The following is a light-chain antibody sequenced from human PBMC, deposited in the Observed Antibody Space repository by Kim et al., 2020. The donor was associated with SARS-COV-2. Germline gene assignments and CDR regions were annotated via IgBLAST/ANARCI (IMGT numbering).Light chain of an antibody. CDR2: AAN. V-gene: IGKV1-12*01. CDR3: QQANSFPYT. J-gene: IGKJ2*01. CDR1: LGLASR. Sequence: SASVGDRVTITCRASLGLASRLAWYQQKPGRAPRLLIYAANTLQTGVPSRFSGSGSGTDFTLTINRLQPEDFATYYCQQANSFPYTFGRGTKLEI.